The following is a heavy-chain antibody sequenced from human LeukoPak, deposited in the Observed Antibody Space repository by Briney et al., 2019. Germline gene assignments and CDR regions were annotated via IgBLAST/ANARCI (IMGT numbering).Heavy chain of an antibody. Sequence: GGSLRLSCTSSGFTFYNYWMHWVRQGPGKGLEWVANIKQDGSEKRYVDPVKGRFTISRDNAKNSLYLQMDSLRTEDTAVYYCARAPATNEWRCMDYWGLGALVTVSS. J-gene: IGHJ4*02. CDR1: GFTFYNYW. D-gene: IGHD2-8*02. CDR2: IKQDGSEK. CDR3: ARAPATNEWRCMDY. V-gene: IGHV3-7*01.